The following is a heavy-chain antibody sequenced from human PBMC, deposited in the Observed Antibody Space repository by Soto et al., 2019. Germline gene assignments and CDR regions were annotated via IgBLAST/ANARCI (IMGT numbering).Heavy chain of an antibody. CDR1: GGTFSRHA. CDR3: ARQVGYPGAFDI. V-gene: IGHV1-69*13. Sequence: GASVKVSCKTSGGTFSRHAISWVRQAPGQGLEWMGGIIPIFGTANYAQKFQGRVTITADESTSTAYMELSSLRSEDTAVYYCARQVGYPGAFDIWGQGTMVTVSS. CDR2: IIPIFGTA. J-gene: IGHJ3*02. D-gene: IGHD6-13*01.